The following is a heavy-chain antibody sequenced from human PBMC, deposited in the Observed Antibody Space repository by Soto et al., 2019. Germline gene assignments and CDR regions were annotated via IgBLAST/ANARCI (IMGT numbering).Heavy chain of an antibody. D-gene: IGHD3-10*01. Sequence: EVQLLESGGGLVQPGGSLRLSCAASGFSFSSYAMSWVRQAPGKGLEWVSTVNSGGGSKYYTDSVKGRFTISRDNSKNTLYGQMNSHTADNTAVYYCASRGQRAQPKYYFTSWGPGILVPVPS. CDR2: VNSGGGSK. J-gene: IGHJ4*02. V-gene: IGHV3-23*01. CDR1: GFSFSSYA. CDR3: ASRGQRAQPKYYFTS.